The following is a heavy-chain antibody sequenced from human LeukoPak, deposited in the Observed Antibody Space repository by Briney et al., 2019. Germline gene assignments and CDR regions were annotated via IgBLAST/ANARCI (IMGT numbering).Heavy chain of an antibody. D-gene: IGHD1-26*01. CDR3: ARTMYITGSSDFDY. CDR1: GFTFSRYG. CDR2: ISYDGSKT. J-gene: IGHJ4*02. Sequence: GGSLRLSCLGSGFTFSRYGMNWVRQAPGKGLEWVAVISYDGSKTYYADSVKGRFTISRDNSKNTLYLQMNSLRAEDTALYYCARTMYITGSSDFDYWGQGTLVTVSS. V-gene: IGHV3-30-3*01.